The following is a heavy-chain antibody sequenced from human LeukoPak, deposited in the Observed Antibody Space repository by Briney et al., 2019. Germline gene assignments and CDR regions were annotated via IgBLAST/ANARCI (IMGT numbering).Heavy chain of an antibody. V-gene: IGHV4-59*12. CDR3: AREIQKLDAFDI. Sequence: PSETLSLTCSVSGGSISTYYWSWIRQLPGKGLEWIGYIYYTGTTNYNPSLRSRVTISVDTSRNQFSLRLSSVTAADTAVYYCAREIQKLDAFDIWGQGTMVTVSS. CDR1: GGSISTYY. J-gene: IGHJ3*02. CDR2: IYYTGTT.